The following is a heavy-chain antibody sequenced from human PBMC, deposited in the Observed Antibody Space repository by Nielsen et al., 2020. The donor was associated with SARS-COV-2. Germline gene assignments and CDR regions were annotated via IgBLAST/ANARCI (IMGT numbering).Heavy chain of an antibody. Sequence: SETLSLTCTVSGGSISSSSYYWGWIRQPPGKGLEWIGSIYYSGSTYYNPSLKSRVTISVDTSKNQFSLKLSSVTAAGTAVYYCARSGYDFWSGYYEGWGQGTLVTVSS. D-gene: IGHD3-3*01. CDR3: ARSGYDFWSGYYEG. CDR1: GGSISSSSYY. CDR2: IYYSGST. J-gene: IGHJ4*02. V-gene: IGHV4-39*07.